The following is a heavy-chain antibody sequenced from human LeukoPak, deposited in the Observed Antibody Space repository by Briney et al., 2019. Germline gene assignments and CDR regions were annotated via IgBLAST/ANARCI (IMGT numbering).Heavy chain of an antibody. J-gene: IGHJ4*02. Sequence: GGSLRLSCAASGFTFSSYAMSWVRQAPGKGLEWVSVISRSGGSTYYADSVRGPLTISRDNSKNTLYLQMNSLRAEDTAVYYCATRTTTNPLYYFDYWGQGTLVSVSS. CDR2: ISRSGGST. V-gene: IGHV3-23*01. CDR1: GFTFSSYA. CDR3: ATRTTTNPLYYFDY. D-gene: IGHD2/OR15-2a*01.